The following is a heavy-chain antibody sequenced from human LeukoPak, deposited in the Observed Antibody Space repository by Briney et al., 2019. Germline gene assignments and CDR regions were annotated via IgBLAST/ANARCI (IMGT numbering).Heavy chain of an antibody. D-gene: IGHD3-3*01. J-gene: IGHJ5*02. Sequence: ASVKVSCKASGYTFTGYYMHWVRQAPGQGLEWMGWINPNSGGTNYAQKSQGRVTMTRDTSISTAYMELSRLRSDDTAVYYCARVGFLEWLFHWFDPWGQGTLVTVSS. CDR2: INPNSGGT. CDR3: ARVGFLEWLFHWFDP. CDR1: GYTFTGYY. V-gene: IGHV1-2*02.